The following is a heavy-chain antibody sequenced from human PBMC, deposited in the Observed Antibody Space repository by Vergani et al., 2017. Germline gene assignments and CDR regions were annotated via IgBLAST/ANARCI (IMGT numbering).Heavy chain of an antibody. CDR2: IYYSGST. D-gene: IGHD3-16*01. Sequence: QLQLQESGPGLVKPSETLSLTCTVSGGSISSSSYHWGWIRQPPGKGLEWIGSIYYSGSTYYNPSLKSRVTISVDTSKNQFSLKLSSVTAADTAVYYCARDVSDPDDGGYYYGMDVWGQGTTVTVSS. V-gene: IGHV4-39*07. CDR3: ARDVSDPDDGGYYYGMDV. J-gene: IGHJ6*02. CDR1: GGSISSSSYH.